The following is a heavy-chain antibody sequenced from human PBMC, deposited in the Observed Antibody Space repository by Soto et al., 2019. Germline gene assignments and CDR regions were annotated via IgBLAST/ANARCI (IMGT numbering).Heavy chain of an antibody. V-gene: IGHV4-59*08. CDR1: GGSISSYY. Sequence: SETLSLTCTVSGGSISSYYWSWIRQPPGKGLEWIGYIYYSGSTNYNPSLKSRVTISVDTSKNQFSLKLSSVAAADTAVYYCARRNYDFWSGAYYYYYIDVWGQRTTVTVSS. D-gene: IGHD3-3*01. CDR2: IYYSGST. CDR3: ARRNYDFWSGAYYYYYIDV. J-gene: IGHJ6*03.